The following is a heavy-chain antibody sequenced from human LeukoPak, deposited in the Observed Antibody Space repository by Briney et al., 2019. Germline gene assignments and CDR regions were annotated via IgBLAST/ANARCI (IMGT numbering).Heavy chain of an antibody. CDR2: IHPNSGGT. V-gene: IGHV1-2*02. D-gene: IGHD2-21*01. CDR3: ARDPVVGYGMDV. J-gene: IGHJ6*02. Sequence: ASVKVSCTASGYTFTGYYMHWVRQAPGQGLEWMGWIHPNSGGTNYAQKFQGRVTMTRDTSISTAYMELSRLRSDDTAVYYCARDPVVGYGMDVWGQGTTVTVSS. CDR1: GYTFTGYY.